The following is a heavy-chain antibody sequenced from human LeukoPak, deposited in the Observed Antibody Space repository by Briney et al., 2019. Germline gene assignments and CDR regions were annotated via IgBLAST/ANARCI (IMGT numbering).Heavy chain of an antibody. D-gene: IGHD2-15*01. J-gene: IGHJ4*02. CDR3: ASTGGCGGSCYYRFDY. CDR1: EFTFSNYN. V-gene: IGHV3-21*01. CDR2: ITSSSTYV. Sequence: GALRLSCEASEFTFSNYNMNWVRQAPGQRLEWVSSITSSSTYVFYADSVKGRFTISRDNAQNSLYLQMNSLRAEDTAVYYCASTGGCGGSCYYRFDYWGQGTLVTVSS.